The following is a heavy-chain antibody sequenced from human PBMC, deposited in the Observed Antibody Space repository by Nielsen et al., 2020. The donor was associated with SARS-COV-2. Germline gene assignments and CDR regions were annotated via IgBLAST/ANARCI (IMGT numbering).Heavy chain of an antibody. CDR3: ARERTVAGTSDYYYYYMDV. CDR1: GFTFSSYG. CDR2: IWYDGSNK. D-gene: IGHD6-19*01. J-gene: IGHJ6*03. Sequence: GGSLRLSCAASGFTFSSYGMHWVRQAPGKGLEWVAVIWYDGSNKYYADSVKGRFTISRDNSKNTLYLQMNSLRAEDTAVYYCARERTVAGTSDYYYYYMDVWGKGTTVTVSS. V-gene: IGHV3-33*01.